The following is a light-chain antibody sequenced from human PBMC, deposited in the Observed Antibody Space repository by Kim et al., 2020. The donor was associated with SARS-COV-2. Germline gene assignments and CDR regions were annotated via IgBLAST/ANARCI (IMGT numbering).Light chain of an antibody. CDR2: VAS. J-gene: IGKJ4*01. CDR3: LQHNTYPRLT. V-gene: IGKV1-17*03. Sequence: ASVGDSITITCRASQGISNYLAWFQQKPEKAPKRLIYVASSLQSGVPSRFSGSASGTEFALTISSLQPEDFATYYCLQHNTYPRLTVGGGTKVEI. CDR1: QGISNY.